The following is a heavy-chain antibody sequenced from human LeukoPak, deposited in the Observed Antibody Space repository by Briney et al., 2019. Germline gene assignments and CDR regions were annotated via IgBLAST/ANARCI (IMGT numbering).Heavy chain of an antibody. Sequence: GRSLRPSCVASGFTFSSYGMHWVRQAAGKGLEWVAVIWYDGSNKDYADSVKGRFTISRDNSKNTLYLQMNSLRAEDTAVYYCAKDRGVRGVRRYFDYWGQGTLVTVSS. CDR3: AKDRGVRGVRRYFDY. D-gene: IGHD3-10*01. V-gene: IGHV3-33*06. J-gene: IGHJ4*02. CDR1: GFTFSSYG. CDR2: IWYDGSNK.